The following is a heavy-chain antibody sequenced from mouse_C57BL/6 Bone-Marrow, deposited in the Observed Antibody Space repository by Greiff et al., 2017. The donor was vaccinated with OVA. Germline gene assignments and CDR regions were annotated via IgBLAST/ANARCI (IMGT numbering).Heavy chain of an antibody. CDR3: ARGYGNYEGVFAY. CDR2: INPSTGGT. V-gene: IGHV1-43*01. J-gene: IGHJ3*01. Sequence: VQLKESGPELVKPGASVKISCKASGYSFTGYYMHWVKQSSEKSLEWIGEINPSTGGTSYNQKFKGKATLTVDKSSSTAYMQLKSLTSEDSAVYYCARGYGNYEGVFAYWGQGTLVTVSA. D-gene: IGHD2-10*02. CDR1: GYSFTGYY.